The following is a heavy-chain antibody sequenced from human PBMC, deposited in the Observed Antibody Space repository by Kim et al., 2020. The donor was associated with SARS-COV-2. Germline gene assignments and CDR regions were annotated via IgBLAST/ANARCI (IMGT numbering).Heavy chain of an antibody. Sequence: GGSLRLSCAGSGFSFSSYGMTWVRQAPGKGPECVSIIGGRGGDTKYADSVKGRFTISRDNSRNTLYLQMNSLRVEDTALYYCAKRLEVPSTMSYFDSWGQGTLVTVSS. J-gene: IGHJ4*02. CDR3: AKRLEVPSTMSYFDS. V-gene: IGHV3-23*01. CDR1: GFSFSSYG. CDR2: IGGRGGDT. D-gene: IGHD3-22*01.